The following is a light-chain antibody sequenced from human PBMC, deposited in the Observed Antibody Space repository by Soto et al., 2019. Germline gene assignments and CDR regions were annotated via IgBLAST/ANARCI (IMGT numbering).Light chain of an antibody. CDR1: ASIVRREVNTY. J-gene: IGKJ1*01. CDR2: KIS. V-gene: IGKV2-24*01. CDR3: MQSTHFSWP. Sequence: DLVRTQPQHSSPVSLGEPASISCRSSASIVRREVNTYLSWLHHRPGQPPRLLIYKISKRLPGVPERISGSGAGTEFTLKISRVEAEDVGIYYCMQSTHFSWPFGEGTKVDIK.